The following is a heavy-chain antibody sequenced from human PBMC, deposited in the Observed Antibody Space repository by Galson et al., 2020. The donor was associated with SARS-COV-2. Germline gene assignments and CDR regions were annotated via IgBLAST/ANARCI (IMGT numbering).Heavy chain of an antibody. CDR3: ARTPAQIAVAFDI. Sequence: SGPTLVKPTQTLTLTCTFSGFSLSTSGMCVSWIRQPPGKALEWLARIDWDDDKYYSTSLKTRLTISKDTSKNQVVLTMTNMDPDTATYYCARTPAQIAVAFDIWGQGTMVTVSS. J-gene: IGHJ3*02. CDR1: GFSLSTSGMC. D-gene: IGHD6-19*01. V-gene: IGHV2-70*11. CDR2: IDWDDDK.